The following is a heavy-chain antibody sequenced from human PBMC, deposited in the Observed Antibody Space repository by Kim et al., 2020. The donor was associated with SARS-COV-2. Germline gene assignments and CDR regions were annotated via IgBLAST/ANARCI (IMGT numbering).Heavy chain of an antibody. D-gene: IGHD6-13*01. CDR3: ARVSIEAALYAFDI. J-gene: IGHJ3*02. Sequence: AATVKGRFTISSENTKNSLHLQMNSLRAEDTAVYYCARVSIEAALYAFDIWGQGTMVTVSS. V-gene: IGHV3-11*01.